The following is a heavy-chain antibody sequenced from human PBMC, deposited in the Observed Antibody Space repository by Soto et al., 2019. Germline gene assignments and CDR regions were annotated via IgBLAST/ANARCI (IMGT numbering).Heavy chain of an antibody. Sequence: QVQLQESGPGLVKPSQTLSLTCTVSGGSISSGGYYWSWIRQHPGKGLEWIGYIYYSGSTYYNPSLKSRVTISVDTSKNQFSLKLSSVTAADTAVYYCARAIAVATPYFGPTHYFDYWGQGTLVTVSS. CDR3: ARAIAVATPYFGPTHYFDY. CDR2: IYYSGST. V-gene: IGHV4-31*03. CDR1: GGSISSGGYY. J-gene: IGHJ4*02. D-gene: IGHD6-19*01.